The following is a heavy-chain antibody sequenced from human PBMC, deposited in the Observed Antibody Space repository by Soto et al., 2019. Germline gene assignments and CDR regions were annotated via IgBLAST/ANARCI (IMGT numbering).Heavy chain of an antibody. J-gene: IGHJ6*02. CDR2: IIPIFGTA. D-gene: IGHD4-17*01. V-gene: IGHV1-69*13. Sequence: EASVKVSCKASGGTFSSYAISWVRQAPGQGLEWMGGIIPIFGTANYAQKFQGRVTITADESTSTAYMELSSLRPEDTAVYYCARRLRYDYYYYGMDVWGQGTTVTVSS. CDR3: ARRLRYDYYYYGMDV. CDR1: GGTFSSYA.